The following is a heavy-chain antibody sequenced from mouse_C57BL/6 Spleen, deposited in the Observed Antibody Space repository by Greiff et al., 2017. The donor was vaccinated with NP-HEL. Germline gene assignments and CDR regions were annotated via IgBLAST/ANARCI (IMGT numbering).Heavy chain of an antibody. D-gene: IGHD4-1*01. J-gene: IGHJ4*01. CDR3: TVSGTSGYAMDY. CDR1: GFNIKDYY. V-gene: IGHV14-1*01. Sequence: EVQRVESGAELVRPGASVKLSCTASGFNIKDYYMHWVKQRPEQGLEWIGRIDPEDGDTEYAPKFQGKATMTADTSSNTAYLQLSSLTSEDTAVYYCTVSGTSGYAMDYWGQGTSVTVSS. CDR2: IDPEDGDT.